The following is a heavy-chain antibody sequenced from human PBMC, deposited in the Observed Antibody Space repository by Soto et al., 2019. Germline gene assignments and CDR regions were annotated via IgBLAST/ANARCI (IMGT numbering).Heavy chain of an antibody. V-gene: IGHV1-69*01. CDR1: GDTLSYNA. J-gene: IGHJ6*02. D-gene: IGHD6-13*01. Sequence: QVQLVQSGADVKKPGSSVKVSCKASGDTLSYNAFSWVRQAPGQGLEWMGGIVTVFGTANHAQKFKGRVTITADESTNTVYMELSSLRSEYTAVYYCARTGHYSISQFGMDVWGQGITVIVSS. CDR2: IVTVFGTA. CDR3: ARTGHYSISQFGMDV.